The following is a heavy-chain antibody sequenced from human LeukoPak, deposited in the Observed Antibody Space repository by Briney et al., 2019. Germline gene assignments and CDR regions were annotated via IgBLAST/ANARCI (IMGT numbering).Heavy chain of an antibody. Sequence: GSSVKVSCKASGGTFSSYAISWVRQAPGQGLEWMGRINPNSGGTNYAQKFQGRVTMTRDTSISTAYMELSRLRSDDTAVYYCATAQLPTPNWFDPWGQGTLVTVSS. J-gene: IGHJ5*02. CDR2: INPNSGGT. CDR1: GGTFSSYA. D-gene: IGHD2-2*01. V-gene: IGHV1-2*06. CDR3: ATAQLPTPNWFDP.